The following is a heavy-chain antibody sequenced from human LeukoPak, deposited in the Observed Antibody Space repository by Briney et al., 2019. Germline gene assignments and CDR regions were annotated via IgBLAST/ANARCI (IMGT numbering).Heavy chain of an antibody. D-gene: IGHD6-19*01. J-gene: IGHJ4*02. CDR1: GYTFTGYY. CDR2: IIPIFGTA. V-gene: IGHV1-69*06. CDR3: ARAYRRSSGRYLCEF. Sequence: ASVKVSCKASGYTFTGYYMHWVRQAPGQGLEWMGGIIPIFGTATNAQKFQGRVTITADKSSSTAYMELSSLRSDDTAVYYCARAYRRSSGRYLCEFWGQGTLVTVSS.